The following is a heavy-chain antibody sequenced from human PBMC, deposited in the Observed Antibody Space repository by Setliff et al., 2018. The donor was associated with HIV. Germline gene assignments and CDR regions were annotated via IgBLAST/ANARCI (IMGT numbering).Heavy chain of an antibody. CDR3: ARGVAAAGL. CDR2: IYYSGTT. D-gene: IGHD6-13*01. J-gene: IGHJ4*02. CDR1: GGSISTGGYY. V-gene: IGHV4-31*11. Sequence: TSETLSLTCAVSGGSISTGGYYWSWIRQNPGRGLEWLGYIYYSGTTYYNPSLRSRVTISVDTSKNQFSLKLGSVTAADTAVYYCARGVAAAGLWGQGTLVTVSS.